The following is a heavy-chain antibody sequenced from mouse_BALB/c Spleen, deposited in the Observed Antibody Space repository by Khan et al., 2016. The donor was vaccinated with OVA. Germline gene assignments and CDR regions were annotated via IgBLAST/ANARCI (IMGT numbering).Heavy chain of an antibody. CDR2: INPSSGYT. CDR1: GYNFTSYT. CDR3: ARVGAYYRNDGWFAY. Sequence: QVQLQQSGAELARPGASVKMSCKASGYNFTSYTMHWVKQRPGQGLEWIGYINPSSGYTNYNQKFKDKATLTADKSSSTAYMKMSSLTAEDSAVYYCARVGAYYRNDGWFAYWGQGTLVTVSA. V-gene: IGHV1-4*01. J-gene: IGHJ3*01. D-gene: IGHD2-14*01.